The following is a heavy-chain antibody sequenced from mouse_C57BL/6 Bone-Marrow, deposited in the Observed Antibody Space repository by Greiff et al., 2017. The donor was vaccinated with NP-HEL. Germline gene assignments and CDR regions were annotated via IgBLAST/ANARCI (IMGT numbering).Heavy chain of an antibody. Sequence: QVQLQQSGPELVKPGASVKISCKASGYAFSSSWMNWVKQRPGKGLEWIGRLYPGDGDTNYNGKFKGKATLTADKSSSTAYMQLSSLTSEDAAVYFCARRRGTDYWYFDVWGTGTTVTVSS. J-gene: IGHJ1*03. CDR1: GYAFSSSW. D-gene: IGHD3-3*01. V-gene: IGHV1-82*01. CDR2: LYPGDGDT. CDR3: ARRRGTDYWYFDV.